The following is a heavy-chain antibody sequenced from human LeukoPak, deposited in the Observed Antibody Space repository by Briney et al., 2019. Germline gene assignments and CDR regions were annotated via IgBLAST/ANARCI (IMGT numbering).Heavy chain of an antibody. CDR1: GGSISSGYYY. D-gene: IGHD6-6*01. CDR2: IYYGGT. CDR3: ARGTWSSSIDY. Sequence: SETLSLTCTVSGGSISSGYYYWSWIRQPPGKGLEYIGYIYYGGTYYNPSLKSRVTISVDTSKNQFSLKLSSVTAADTAVYYCARGTWSSSIDYWGXGTLVTVSS. J-gene: IGHJ4*02. V-gene: IGHV4-30-4*01.